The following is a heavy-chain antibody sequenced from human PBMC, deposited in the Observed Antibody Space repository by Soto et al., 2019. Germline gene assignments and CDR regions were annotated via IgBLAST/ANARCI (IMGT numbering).Heavy chain of an antibody. Sequence: ASVKVSCKASGYTFIDYYMHWVRQAPGQGLEWMGWINPDTDDTHYAQKFQGRLIMTRDTSINTVYMELSRLTSDDTAVYYCARDYFDRSGLYGMDVWGQGTTVTVSS. D-gene: IGHD3-22*01. CDR2: INPDTDDT. CDR1: GYTFIDYY. J-gene: IGHJ6*02. V-gene: IGHV1-2*02. CDR3: ARDYFDRSGLYGMDV.